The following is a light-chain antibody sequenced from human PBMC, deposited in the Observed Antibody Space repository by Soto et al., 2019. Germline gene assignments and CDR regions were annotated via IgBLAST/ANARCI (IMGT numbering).Light chain of an antibody. Sequence: DIQMTQSPSTLSASVGDRVTITGRASQDINSWLAWYQQKPGKAPKLLIFDASNLESGVPSRFSGSGSETEFTLTISSLQPDDFATYYCQQYNNFSLAFGGGTKVDI. CDR1: QDINSW. CDR3: QQYNNFSLA. J-gene: IGKJ4*01. CDR2: DAS. V-gene: IGKV1-5*01.